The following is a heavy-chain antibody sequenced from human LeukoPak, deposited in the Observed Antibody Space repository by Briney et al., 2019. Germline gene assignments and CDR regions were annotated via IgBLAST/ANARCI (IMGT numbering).Heavy chain of an antibody. CDR1: GGSFSGYY. Sequence: SETLSLTCAVCGGSFSGYYWSWIRQPPGKGLEWIGEINHSGSTNYNPSLKSRVTISVDTSKNQFSLKLSSVTAADTAVYYCARGPVVITTYYFDYWGQGTLVTVSS. J-gene: IGHJ4*02. CDR2: INHSGST. V-gene: IGHV4-34*01. D-gene: IGHD3-22*01. CDR3: ARGPVVITTYYFDY.